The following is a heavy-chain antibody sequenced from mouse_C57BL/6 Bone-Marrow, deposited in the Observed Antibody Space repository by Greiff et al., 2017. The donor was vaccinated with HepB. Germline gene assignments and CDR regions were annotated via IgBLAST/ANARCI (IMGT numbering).Heavy chain of an antibody. V-gene: IGHV3-6*01. CDR2: ISYDGSN. J-gene: IGHJ1*03. CDR1: GYSITSGYY. CDR3: ARSYYYGSGLGYFDV. Sequence: VQLKQPGPGLVKPSQSLSLSCSVTGYSITSGYYWNWIRQFPGNKLEWRGYISYDGSNNYNPSFKNRNSITRDTSKNQFFLKLNSVTTEDTATYYCARSYYYGSGLGYFDVWGTGTTVTVSS. D-gene: IGHD1-1*01.